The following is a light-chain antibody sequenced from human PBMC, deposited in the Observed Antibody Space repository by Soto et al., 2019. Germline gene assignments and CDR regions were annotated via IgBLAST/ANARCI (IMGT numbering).Light chain of an antibody. CDR2: GNN. CDR3: QSYDNSLSGVV. Sequence: QSVLTQPPSVSGAPGQRVTISCTGSSSNIGAHYDVHWYQQLPGTAPKLLISGNNNRPSGVPDRFSGSKSGTSASLAITGLQAEDEADYYCQSYDNSLSGVVFGGGTKLTVL. V-gene: IGLV1-40*01. CDR1: SSNIGAHYD. J-gene: IGLJ2*01.